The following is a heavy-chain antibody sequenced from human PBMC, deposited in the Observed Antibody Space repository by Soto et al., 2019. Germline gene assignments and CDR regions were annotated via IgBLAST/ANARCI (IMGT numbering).Heavy chain of an antibody. V-gene: IGHV3-21*01. J-gene: IGHJ4*02. CDR1: GFTFSSYS. CDR3: AREGSNDFWSGYPEYYFDY. Sequence: PGGSLRLSCASSGFTFSSYSMNLVRQAPGKGLEWVSSISSSSSYIYYADSVKGRFTISRDNAKNSLYLQMNSLRAEDTAVYYCAREGSNDFWSGYPEYYFDYWGQGTLVTAPQ. CDR2: ISSSSSYI. D-gene: IGHD3-3*01.